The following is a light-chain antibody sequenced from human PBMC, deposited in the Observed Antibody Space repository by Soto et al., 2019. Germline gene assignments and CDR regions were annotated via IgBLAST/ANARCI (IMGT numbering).Light chain of an antibody. V-gene: IGLV4-69*01. J-gene: IGLJ7*01. CDR1: SGHRSYA. CDR3: QTGGTGTYPV. CDR2: VNSDGSH. Sequence: QPVLTQSPSASASLGASVKLTCTLSSGHRSYAIAWHQLQPDKGPRYLMKVNSDGSHNKGDGIPDRFSGSSSGTERYLIMSSHQPEDEAVYYCQTGGTGTYPVFGGGTQLTVL.